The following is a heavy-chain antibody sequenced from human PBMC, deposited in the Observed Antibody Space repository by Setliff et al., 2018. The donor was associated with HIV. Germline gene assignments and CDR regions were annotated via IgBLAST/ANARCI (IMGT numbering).Heavy chain of an antibody. Sequence: ASVKVSCKASGPGFTNVDIHWLRRATGQGLEWMGWMNPNTGVSGYALKFQARVTMTRDTSISTAYMELSSLTSEDTAVYYCARGKGVGGVVITGGLDVWGKGTTVTVSS. J-gene: IGHJ6*04. V-gene: IGHV1-8*01. CDR1: GPGFTNVD. D-gene: IGHD3-10*01. CDR2: MNPNTGVS. CDR3: ARGKGVGGVVITGGLDV.